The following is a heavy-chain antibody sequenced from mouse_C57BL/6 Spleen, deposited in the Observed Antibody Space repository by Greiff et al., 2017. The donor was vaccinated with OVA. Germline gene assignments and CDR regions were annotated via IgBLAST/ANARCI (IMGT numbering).Heavy chain of an antibody. CDR1: GYAFSSYW. D-gene: IGHD1-1*01. Sequence: QVQLQQSGAELVKPGASVKISCKASGYAFSSYWMNWVKQRPGKGLEWIGQIYPGDGDTNYNGKFKGKATLTADKSSSTAYMQLSSLTSEDSAVYFCARGVNYYGSSDFDYWGQGTTLTVSS. V-gene: IGHV1-80*01. J-gene: IGHJ2*01. CDR3: ARGVNYYGSSDFDY. CDR2: IYPGDGDT.